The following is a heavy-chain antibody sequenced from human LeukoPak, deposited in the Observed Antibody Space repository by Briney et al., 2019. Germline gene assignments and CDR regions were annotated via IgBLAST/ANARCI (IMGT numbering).Heavy chain of an antibody. Sequence: SGTLSLSCAVYGGSFSSGSNYWGWIRQPAGKGLEWIGRVHTSGSTDYNPSLRGRVTISVVTSKNQLSLKLSSVTAADTAVYYCARGKNYVDLDYWGQGTPVTVSS. CDR2: VHTSGST. CDR3: ARGKNYVDLDY. J-gene: IGHJ4*02. D-gene: IGHD1-7*01. CDR1: GGSFSSGSNY. V-gene: IGHV4-61*02.